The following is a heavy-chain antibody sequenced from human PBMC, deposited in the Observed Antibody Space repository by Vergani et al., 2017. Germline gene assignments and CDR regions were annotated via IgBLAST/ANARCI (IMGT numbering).Heavy chain of an antibody. J-gene: IGHJ3*02. Sequence: EVQLVESGGGLVQPGRSLRLSCAASGFIFSDQYMDWVRQAPGKGLEWVGRIRNKANDYTTQYAASVKGRFTISRDDSKSYLYLQMNSLQTEDTALYYCVRVKGSNWNDHLYDIWGQGTLVTVSS. D-gene: IGHD1-1*01. CDR3: VRVKGSNWNDHLYDI. V-gene: IGHV3-72*01. CDR2: IRNKANDYTT. CDR1: GFIFSDQY.